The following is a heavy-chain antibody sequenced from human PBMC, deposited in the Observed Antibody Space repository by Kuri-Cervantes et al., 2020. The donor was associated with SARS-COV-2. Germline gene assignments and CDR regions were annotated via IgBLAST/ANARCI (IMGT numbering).Heavy chain of an antibody. CDR1: GFTFSSYA. Sequence: GGSLRLSCAASGFTFSSYAMSWVRQAPGKGLGWVSRINSDGSSTSYADSVKGRFTISRDNAKNTLYLQMNSLRAEDTAVYYCARGIAAAGYFDYWGQGTLVTVSS. V-gene: IGHV3-74*01. D-gene: IGHD6-13*01. CDR3: ARGIAAAGYFDY. J-gene: IGHJ4*02. CDR2: INSDGSST.